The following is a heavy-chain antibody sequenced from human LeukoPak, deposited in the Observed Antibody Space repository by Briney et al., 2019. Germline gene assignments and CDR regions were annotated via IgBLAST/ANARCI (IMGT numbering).Heavy chain of an antibody. CDR3: TTLIAAPGSGAPFDY. Sequence: SETLSLTCAVSGYSISSGYYWGWVRQPPGKGLGWIANIYHSGNTYYNPSLNNRVTISVDTSMNHFSLKLTSVTAADTAVYYCTTLIAAPGSGAPFDYWGQGILVTVSS. J-gene: IGHJ4*02. CDR1: GYSISSGYY. V-gene: IGHV4-38-2*01. CDR2: IYHSGNT. D-gene: IGHD6-13*01.